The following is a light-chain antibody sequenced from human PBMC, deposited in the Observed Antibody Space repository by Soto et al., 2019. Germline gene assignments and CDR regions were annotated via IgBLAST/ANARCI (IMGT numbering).Light chain of an antibody. V-gene: IGKV3-11*01. CDR1: QSVSNF. J-gene: IGKJ1*01. CDR2: DAS. Sequence: EIVLTQSPATLSLSPGERATLSCRASQSVSNFLAWYQQKPGQAPRLLISDASNRATGIPARFSGSGSGTDFSLTISSLEPEDFAVYYCQQRSNWPWTFGQETKVEIK. CDR3: QQRSNWPWT.